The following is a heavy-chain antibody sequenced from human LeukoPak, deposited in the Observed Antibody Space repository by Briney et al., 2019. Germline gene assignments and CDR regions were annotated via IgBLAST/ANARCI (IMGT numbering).Heavy chain of an antibody. V-gene: IGHV1-69*06. CDR3: ARDKFAYYDILTGYWTEGGRNWFDP. CDR2: IIPIFGTA. D-gene: IGHD3-9*01. Sequence: SVKVSCKASGGTFSSYAISWVRQAPGQGLEWMGGIIPIFGTANYAQKFQGRVTITADKSTSTAYMELSSLRSEDTAVYYCARDKFAYYDILTGYWTEGGRNWFDPWGQGTLVTVS. CDR1: GGTFSSYA. J-gene: IGHJ5*02.